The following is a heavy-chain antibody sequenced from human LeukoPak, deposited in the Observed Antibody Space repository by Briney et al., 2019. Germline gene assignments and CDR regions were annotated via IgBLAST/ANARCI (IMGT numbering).Heavy chain of an antibody. Sequence: GASVKVSCKASGYTFTSYGISWVRQAPGQGLEWMGWISAYNGNTNYAQKLQGRVTMTTDTSTSTAYMELRSLRSDDTAVYYCARGCGGDCSSGPGLFDYWGQGTLVTVSS. V-gene: IGHV1-18*01. CDR2: ISAYNGNT. CDR1: GYTFTSYG. J-gene: IGHJ4*02. D-gene: IGHD2-21*02. CDR3: ARGCGGDCSSGPGLFDY.